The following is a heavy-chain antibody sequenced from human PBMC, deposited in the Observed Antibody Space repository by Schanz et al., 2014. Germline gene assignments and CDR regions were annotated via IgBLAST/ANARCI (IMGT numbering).Heavy chain of an antibody. J-gene: IGHJ4*02. V-gene: IGHV3-13*01. CDR1: GFTLSNSD. CDR3: ARVPYGSGSYWDY. Sequence: DVQLLESGGGLVQPGGSLRLSCAASGFTLSNSDMHWVRQGTGKGLEWVSTIGYLGDTYYPDSVKGRFTISRENAKNSLYLQMNSLRAGDTAVYYCARVPYGSGSYWDYWGQGTLVTVSS. D-gene: IGHD3-10*01. CDR2: IGYLGDT.